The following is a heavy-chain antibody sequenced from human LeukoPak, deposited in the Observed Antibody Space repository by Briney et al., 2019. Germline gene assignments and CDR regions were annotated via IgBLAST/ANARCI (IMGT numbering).Heavy chain of an antibody. CDR2: TYYSGST. J-gene: IGHJ4*02. V-gene: IGHV4-59*01. Sequence: PSETLSLTCTVSGGSISSYYWSWIRQPPGKGLEWIGYTYYSGSTNYNPSLKSRVTISVDTSKNQFSLKLSSVTAAGTAVYYCARGEVITSTVTTYFDYWAQGTLVTVSS. CDR1: GGSISSYY. CDR3: ARGEVITSTVTTYFDY. D-gene: IGHD4-17*01.